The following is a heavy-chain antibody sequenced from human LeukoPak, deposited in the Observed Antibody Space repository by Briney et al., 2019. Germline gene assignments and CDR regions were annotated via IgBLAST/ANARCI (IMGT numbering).Heavy chain of an antibody. V-gene: IGHV1-2*02. CDR1: GYTFTGYY. Sequence: ASVKVSCKCAGYTFTGYYMHWVRQAPGQGLELMGLINPNSGGTNYAQKFQGRVNMTRDKSISTAYMELSRLRSDDTAVYYCARGDGSNTPDYYFDYWGQGTLVTVSS. CDR3: ARGDGSNTPDYYFDY. D-gene: IGHD5-24*01. CDR2: INPNSGGT. J-gene: IGHJ4*02.